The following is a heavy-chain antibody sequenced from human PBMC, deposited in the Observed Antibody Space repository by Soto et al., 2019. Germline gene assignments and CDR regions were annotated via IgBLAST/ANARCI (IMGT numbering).Heavy chain of an antibody. CDR2: INAGNGNT. V-gene: IGHV1-3*01. Sequence: SLKVSWKASGYTFTSYAMHWVRQAPGQRREWMGWINAGNGNTKYSQKFQGRVTITRDTSASTAYMELSSLRSADTAVYYCASTEITKDFWSGYWSQDYYYGMDVWGQGTTVTVSS. CDR1: GYTFTSYA. CDR3: ASTEITKDFWSGYWSQDYYYGMDV. D-gene: IGHD3-3*01. J-gene: IGHJ6*02.